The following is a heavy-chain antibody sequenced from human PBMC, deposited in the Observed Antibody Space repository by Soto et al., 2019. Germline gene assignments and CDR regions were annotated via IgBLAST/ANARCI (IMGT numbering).Heavy chain of an antibody. CDR2: IIPIFGSA. CDR1: GGVFSSFG. V-gene: IGHV1-69*01. Sequence: QVRLVQSGAEVKKPGSSVRVSCKSSGGVFSSFGLSWVRQAPGQGLEWMGGIIPIFGSANYAQKFQGRVTITADDSTSTVYMELSSLRSEDTALYYCARGRGNSAVITTFDYWGQGTLVTVSS. D-gene: IGHD3-16*01. CDR3: ARGRGNSAVITTFDY. J-gene: IGHJ4*02.